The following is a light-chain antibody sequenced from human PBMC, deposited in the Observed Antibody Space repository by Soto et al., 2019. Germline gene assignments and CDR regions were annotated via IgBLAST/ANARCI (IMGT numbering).Light chain of an antibody. CDR1: SSDIGGYNY. CDR3: RSHAGSNNFVV. Sequence: QSALTQPPYASGSPGQSVTISCTGTSSDIGGYNYVSWYQQPPGKAPKLMIYELSKRPSGGPDRFAGTKSGNTASLTVSGLQAEAEARYYCRSHAGSNNFVVFGGGTKVTVL. CDR2: ELS. J-gene: IGLJ2*01. V-gene: IGLV2-8*01.